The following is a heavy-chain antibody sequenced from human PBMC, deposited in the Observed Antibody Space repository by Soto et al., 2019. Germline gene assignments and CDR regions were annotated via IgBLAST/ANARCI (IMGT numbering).Heavy chain of an antibody. CDR3: ARHGMDYYDSSGYYYSPYYFDY. CDR2: IYYSGST. CDR1: GGSSSSRGDH. J-gene: IGHJ4*02. V-gene: IGHV4-39*01. D-gene: IGHD3-22*01. Sequence: SETLSLSSRVAGGSSSSRGDHRRLIRQHPRNGLDWIWSIYYSGSTYYNPSLKSRVTISVDTSKNQFSLKLSSVTAADTAVYYCARHGMDYYDSSGYYYSPYYFDYWGQGTLVTVSS.